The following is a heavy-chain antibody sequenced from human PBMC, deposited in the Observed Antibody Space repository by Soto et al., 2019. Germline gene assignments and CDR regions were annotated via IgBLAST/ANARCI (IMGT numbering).Heavy chain of an antibody. D-gene: IGHD3-22*01. CDR1: GGSISSGGYS. CDR2: IYHSGST. Sequence: TSETLSLTCAVSGGSISSGGYSWSWIRQPPGKGLEWIGYIYHSGSTYYNPSLKSRVTISVDRSKNQFSLKLSSVTAADTAVYYCASSLSGYNYYFDYWGQGTLVTVSS. CDR3: ASSLSGYNYYFDY. J-gene: IGHJ4*02. V-gene: IGHV4-30-2*01.